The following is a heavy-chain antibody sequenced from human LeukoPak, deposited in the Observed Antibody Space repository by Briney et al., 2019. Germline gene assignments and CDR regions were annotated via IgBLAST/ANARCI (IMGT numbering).Heavy chain of an antibody. V-gene: IGHV1-18*01. CDR2: VSAYNGNT. CDR1: GYTFTSYG. D-gene: IGHD6-13*01. Sequence: ASVKVSCKASGYTFTSYGISWVRQAPGQGLEWMGWVSAYNGNTNYAQKLQGRVTMTTDTSTSTAYMELRSLRSDDTAVYYCARERVIAAAEERDAFDIWGQGTMVTVSS. CDR3: ARERVIAAAEERDAFDI. J-gene: IGHJ3*02.